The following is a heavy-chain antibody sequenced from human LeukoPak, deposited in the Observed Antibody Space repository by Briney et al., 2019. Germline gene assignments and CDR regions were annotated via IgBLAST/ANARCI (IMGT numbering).Heavy chain of an antibody. CDR3: ASNVWLRGGDYGYFDL. Sequence: SVKVSCKASVGTFSSYAISWVRQAPGQGLEWMGGIVTILGTASYAQKFQGRVTITADESTSTAFMELSSLRADDTAVYYCASNVWLRGGDYGYFDLWGRGTLVTVSS. D-gene: IGHD5-18*01. J-gene: IGHJ2*01. CDR1: VGTFSSYA. CDR2: IVTILGTA. V-gene: IGHV1-69*01.